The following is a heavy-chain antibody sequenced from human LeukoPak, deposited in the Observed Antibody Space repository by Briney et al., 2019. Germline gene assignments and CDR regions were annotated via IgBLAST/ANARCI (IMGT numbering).Heavy chain of an antibody. J-gene: IGHJ5*02. D-gene: IGHD3-10*01. CDR3: AREKKYGSGKWFDP. CDR2: IYHSGST. Sequence: SGTLSLTCAVSGGSISSGYYWGWIRQPPGKGLEWIGSIYHSGSTYYNPSLKSRVTISVDTSKNQFSLKLSSVTAADTAVYYCAREKKYGSGKWFDPWGQGTLVTVSS. CDR1: GGSISSGYY. V-gene: IGHV4-38-2*02.